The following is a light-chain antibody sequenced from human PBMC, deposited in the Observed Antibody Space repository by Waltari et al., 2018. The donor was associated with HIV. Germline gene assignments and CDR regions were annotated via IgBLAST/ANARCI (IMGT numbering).Light chain of an antibody. J-gene: IGKJ4*01. CDR2: DAS. Sequence: EIVLTQSPATLSLSPGERATLSCRASQSVSSYLAWYQQKPGQAPRLLIYDASNMATGIPARFSGSGSGTDFTLTISSLEPEDFAVYYCQQYHTSPLTFGGGTKVEIK. CDR3: QQYHTSPLT. V-gene: IGKV3-11*01. CDR1: QSVSSY.